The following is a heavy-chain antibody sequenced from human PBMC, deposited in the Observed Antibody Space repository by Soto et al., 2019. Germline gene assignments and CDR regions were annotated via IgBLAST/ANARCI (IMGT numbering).Heavy chain of an antibody. D-gene: IGHD6-13*01. CDR1: GYSFTSYW. V-gene: IGHV5-10-1*01. J-gene: IGHJ6*02. CDR3: ARHSHIEAGSEGMDV. Sequence: LGESLKISCKGSGYSFTSYWISWVRQMPGEGLEWMGRIDPSDSYTNYSPSFQGHVTISADKSISTAYLQWSSLKASDTAMYYCARHSHIEAGSEGMDVWGQGTTVTVSS. CDR2: IDPSDSYT.